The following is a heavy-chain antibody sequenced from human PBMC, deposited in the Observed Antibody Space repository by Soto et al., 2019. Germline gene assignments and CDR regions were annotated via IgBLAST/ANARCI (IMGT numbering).Heavy chain of an antibody. CDR2: IYYSGST. D-gene: IGHD2-2*01. V-gene: IGHV4-59*01. Sequence: SATLYLTCTVSGGSISSYYWRWIRQPPGQGLEWIGYIYYSGSTTYNPSLKSRVTISVDTSKNQFSLKLSSVTAADTTVYYCAREYYADAFDIWGQGTMVTVSS. CDR3: AREYYADAFDI. CDR1: GGSISSYY. J-gene: IGHJ3*02.